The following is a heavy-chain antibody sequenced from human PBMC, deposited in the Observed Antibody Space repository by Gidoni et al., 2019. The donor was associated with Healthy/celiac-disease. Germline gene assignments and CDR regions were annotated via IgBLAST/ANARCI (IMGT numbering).Heavy chain of an antibody. Sequence: QVQLQQWGAGLLKPSETLSLTCAVYGGSFSGYYWSWIRQPPGKGLEWIGEINHSGSTNYNPSLKSRVTISVDTSKNQFSLKLSSVTAADTAVYYCARLWYSSSWYGMDVWGQGTTVTVSS. CDR2: INHSGST. CDR3: ARLWYSSSWYGMDV. J-gene: IGHJ6*02. D-gene: IGHD6-13*01. CDR1: GGSFSGYY. V-gene: IGHV4-34*01.